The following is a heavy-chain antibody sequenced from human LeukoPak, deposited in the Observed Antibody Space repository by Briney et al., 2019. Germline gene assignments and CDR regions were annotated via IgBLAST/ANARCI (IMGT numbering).Heavy chain of an antibody. D-gene: IGHD3-16*01. J-gene: IGHJ4*02. CDR3: ASDNDSRDPPHFDY. V-gene: IGHV1-69*06. CDR2: IIPIFGTA. Sequence: SVKVSCKASGGTFSNYAISWVRQAPGQGLEWMGGIIPIFGTANYAQKFRGRVTITADKSTRTAYMELSSLRSEDTAVYYCASDNDSRDPPHFDYWGQGTLVTVSS. CDR1: GGTFSNYA.